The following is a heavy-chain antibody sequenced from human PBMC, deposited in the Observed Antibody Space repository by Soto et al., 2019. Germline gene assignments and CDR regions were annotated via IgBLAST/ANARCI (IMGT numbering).Heavy chain of an antibody. J-gene: IGHJ4*02. D-gene: IGHD1-26*01. CDR2: FNHSGDT. CDR3: ARHHVRGRTIAGAAEF. CDR1: GGSLSGYY. V-gene: IGHV4-34*01. Sequence: SETLSLTCAVYGGSLSGYYWIWIRQPPGKALEWIGEFNHSGDTDYNPSLKSRVTISVDTSKNQLFLNLSSVTAADTAMYYCARHHVRGRTIAGAAEFWGQGTLVTVSS.